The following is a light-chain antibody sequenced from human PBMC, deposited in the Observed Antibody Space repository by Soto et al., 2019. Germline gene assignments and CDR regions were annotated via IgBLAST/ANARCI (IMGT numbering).Light chain of an antibody. V-gene: IGKV3-20*01. CDR3: QQYGSLPWT. CDR2: GAS. Sequence: EIVLTQSPGTLSLSPGERATLSCRASQSVSSNYLAWYQQKPGQAPRLLIDGASSRATGIPDRFSGSGSGTDFTLTISRLEPEDFAVYYCQQYGSLPWTFGQGTKVDI. J-gene: IGKJ1*01. CDR1: QSVSSNY.